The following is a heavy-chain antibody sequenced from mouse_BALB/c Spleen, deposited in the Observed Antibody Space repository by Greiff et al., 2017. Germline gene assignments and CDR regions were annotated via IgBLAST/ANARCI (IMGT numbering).Heavy chain of an antibody. J-gene: IGHJ3*01. CDR3: ARDQYGNSWFAY. CDR2: ISDGGSYT. V-gene: IGHV5-4*02. Sequence: EVKLMESGGGLVKPGGSLKLSCAASGFTFSDYYMYWVRQTPEKRLEWVATISDGGSYTYYPDSVKGRFTISRDNAKNNLYLQMSSLKSEDTAMYYCARDQYGNSWFAYWGQGTLVTVSA. D-gene: IGHD2-10*02. CDR1: GFTFSDYY.